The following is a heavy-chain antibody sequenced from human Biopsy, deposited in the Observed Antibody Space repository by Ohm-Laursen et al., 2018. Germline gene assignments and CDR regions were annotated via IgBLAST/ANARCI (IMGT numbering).Heavy chain of an antibody. CDR2: IYSSGST. CDR3: ARWTPEYDSSRYYLDAFDI. D-gene: IGHD3-22*01. J-gene: IGHJ3*02. Sequence: TLSLTCTVSGGSLSSYYWSWIRQPAGKGLEWIGRIYSSGSTNYNPSLKSRVTLSMDTSKRQFSLKLSFVTAADTAVYYCARWTPEYDSSRYYLDAFDIWGQGTKVNVSS. CDR1: GGSLSSYY. V-gene: IGHV4-4*07.